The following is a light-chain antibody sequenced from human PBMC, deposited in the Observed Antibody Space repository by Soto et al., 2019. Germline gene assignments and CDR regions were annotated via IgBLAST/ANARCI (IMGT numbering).Light chain of an antibody. J-gene: IGLJ2*01. CDR1: SSDVCGYNY. Sequence: QSALTQPASVSGSPGQSITISCTGTSSDVCGYNYVSWYQQHPGKAPKLMIYDVSNRPSGVSNRFSGSKSGNTASLTISGVQAEDEADYYCSSHTSSSTVVFGGGTKLTVL. CDR2: DVS. V-gene: IGLV2-14*01. CDR3: SSHTSSSTVV.